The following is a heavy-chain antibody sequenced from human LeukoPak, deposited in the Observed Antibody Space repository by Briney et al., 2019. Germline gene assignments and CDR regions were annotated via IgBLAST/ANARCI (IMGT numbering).Heavy chain of an antibody. Sequence: PGRSLRLSCVASGFTFSSYAMHWVRQAPGKGLEYVSAINSNGGRTYYANSVKGRFTISRDNSKNTLYLQMGSLSAEDMAVYYCARDAEVSHYYYYMDVWGKGTTVTVSS. V-gene: IGHV3-64*01. CDR2: INSNGGRT. CDR3: ARDAEVSHYYYYMDV. D-gene: IGHD4-23*01. CDR1: GFTFSSYA. J-gene: IGHJ6*03.